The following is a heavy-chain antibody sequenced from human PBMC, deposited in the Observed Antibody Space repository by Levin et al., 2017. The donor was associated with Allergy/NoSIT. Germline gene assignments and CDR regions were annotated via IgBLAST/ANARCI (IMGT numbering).Heavy chain of an antibody. CDR2: ISGGGGST. CDR3: TDIETYHDYDSPLFDY. Sequence: GGSLRLSCAASGFTFSSSAMSWVRQAPGKGLEWVSAISGGGGSTYYADSVKGRFTISRDNSKNTLYLQMNSLRVEDTAVYYCTDIETYHDYDSPLFDYWGQGTLVTVSS. CDR1: GFTFSSSA. D-gene: IGHD4-17*01. V-gene: IGHV3-23*01. J-gene: IGHJ4*02.